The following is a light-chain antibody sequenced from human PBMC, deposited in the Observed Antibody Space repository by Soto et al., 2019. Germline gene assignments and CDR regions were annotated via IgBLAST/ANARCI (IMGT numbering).Light chain of an antibody. Sequence: VLTQSPGTLSLSPGERATLSCRASQRVDIDYLAWYQQRSGQAPRLLIYGAFNRATGVPDRFSGRGSGTDFTLTISGLESEDFAVYDCQYYSDSRFIFGPGTQVNIK. CDR2: GAF. CDR3: QYYSDSRFI. V-gene: IGKV3-20*01. J-gene: IGKJ3*01. CDR1: QRVDIDY.